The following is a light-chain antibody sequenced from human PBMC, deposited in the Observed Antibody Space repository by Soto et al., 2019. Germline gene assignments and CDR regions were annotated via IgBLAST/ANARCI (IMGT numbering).Light chain of an antibody. Sequence: DIQMTQSPSTLSASVGDRVTITCRASQSISAWLAWYQQKPGKVPKLLIYKASSLESGVPSRFSGSGSGTEFTLTISSLQPDDFATYYCQQYNNYGSWTFGQGTKVDIK. V-gene: IGKV1-5*03. CDR3: QQYNNYGSWT. J-gene: IGKJ1*01. CDR1: QSISAW. CDR2: KAS.